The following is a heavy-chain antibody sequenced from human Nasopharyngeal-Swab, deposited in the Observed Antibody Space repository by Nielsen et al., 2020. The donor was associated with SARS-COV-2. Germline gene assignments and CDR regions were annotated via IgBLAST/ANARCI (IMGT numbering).Heavy chain of an antibody. CDR1: GFTFDTFG. V-gene: IGHV3-23*01. D-gene: IGHD4-17*01. CDR2: ISGSGSGT. Sequence: GGSLRLSCAASGFTFDTFGMTWVRQGQGTGLEWVSRISGSGSGTYYADSVKGRFTISRDNSKNTLYLQMNSLRADDTAVYYCAKGGVSVYGDSYYFDFWGQGTLVTVSS. J-gene: IGHJ4*02. CDR3: AKGGVSVYGDSYYFDF.